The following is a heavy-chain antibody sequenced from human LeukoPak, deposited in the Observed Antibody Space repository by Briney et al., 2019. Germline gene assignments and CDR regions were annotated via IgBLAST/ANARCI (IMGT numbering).Heavy chain of an antibody. CDR1: GFTFSSYA. CDR2: ISGSGGST. CDR3: AKGGSGYYDSSGYYCLDY. V-gene: IGHV3-23*01. Sequence: PGGSLRLSCAASGFTFSSYAMSWVRQAPGEGLEWVSAISGSGGSTYYADSVKGRFTISRDNSKNTLYLQMNSLRAEDTAVYYCAKGGSGYYDSSGYYCLDYWGQGTLVTVSS. J-gene: IGHJ4*02. D-gene: IGHD3-22*01.